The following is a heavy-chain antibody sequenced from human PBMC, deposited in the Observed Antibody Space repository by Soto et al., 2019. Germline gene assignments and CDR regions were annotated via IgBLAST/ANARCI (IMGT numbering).Heavy chain of an antibody. CDR2: FYYSERT. CDR3: ARLGGYCSCTNCYGYYGMDF. V-gene: IGHV4-39*01. Sequence: PSETLSLTCTASGGSISSGPYSWGWIRQPPGEGLEWIGTFYYSERTHYNPSLESRVTISVDTSKNQFSLKLSSVTVADTAVYYCARLGGYCSCTNCYGYYGMDFCGPGPTVTVSS. J-gene: IGHJ6*02. D-gene: IGHD2-2*01. CDR1: GGSISSGPYS.